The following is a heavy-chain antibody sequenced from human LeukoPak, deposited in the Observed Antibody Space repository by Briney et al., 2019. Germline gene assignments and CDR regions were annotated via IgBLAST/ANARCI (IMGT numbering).Heavy chain of an antibody. V-gene: IGHV3-23*01. Sequence: GGTLRLSCAASGFTFSSYGMSWVRQAPGKGLEWVSAISDTGNTYHADSVKGRFTISRDSSKNTLFLQMNRVRPEDAAVYYCAKAPVTTCRGAFCYPFDYWGLGTLVTVSS. CDR3: AKAPVTTCRGAFCYPFDY. CDR1: GFTFSSYG. J-gene: IGHJ4*02. CDR2: ISDTGNT. D-gene: IGHD2-15*01.